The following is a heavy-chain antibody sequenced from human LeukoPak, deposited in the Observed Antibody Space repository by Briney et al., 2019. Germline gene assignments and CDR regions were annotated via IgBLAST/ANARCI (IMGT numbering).Heavy chain of an antibody. CDR1: GFTFSSYG. V-gene: IGHV3-23*01. J-gene: IGHJ3*02. D-gene: IGHD3-10*01. CDR2: ISGSGGST. CDR3: AKAGEGYGSGSYYYVQDDAFDI. Sequence: PGGSLRLSCAASGFTFSSYGMSWLRQAPGKGLEWVSAISGSGGSTYYADSVKGRFTISRDNYKNTLYLQMNTLRAEDTAVYYCAKAGEGYGSGSYYYVQDDAFDIWGQGTMVTVSS.